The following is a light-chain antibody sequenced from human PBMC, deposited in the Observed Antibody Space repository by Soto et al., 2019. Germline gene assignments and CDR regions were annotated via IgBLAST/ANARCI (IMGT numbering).Light chain of an antibody. V-gene: IGLV2-14*01. Sequence: SSLTQPASVSGSPGQSVTISCTGTSSDVGSYNFVSWYQQLPGKAPKLMIYEVSNRPSGVSNRFSGSKSGNTASLTISGLQAEDEADYYCRSYTTSSNYVFGSGTKVTVL. CDR1: SSDVGSYNF. CDR2: EVS. J-gene: IGLJ1*01. CDR3: RSYTTSSNYV.